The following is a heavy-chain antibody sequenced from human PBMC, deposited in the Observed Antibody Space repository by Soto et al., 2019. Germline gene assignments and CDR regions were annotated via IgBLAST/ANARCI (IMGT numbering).Heavy chain of an antibody. V-gene: IGHV3-7*03. Sequence: GGSLRLSCVASGFTFISSFMGWVRQAPGKGLEWVANINQDGGGTYYVDSVEGRFTISRDNAKDSLYLQMNSLRGEDTAVYYCARYFRGSGRYFFDYWGQGTLVTSPQ. D-gene: IGHD6-19*01. CDR2: INQDGGGT. CDR1: GFTFISSF. J-gene: IGHJ4*02. CDR3: ARYFRGSGRYFFDY.